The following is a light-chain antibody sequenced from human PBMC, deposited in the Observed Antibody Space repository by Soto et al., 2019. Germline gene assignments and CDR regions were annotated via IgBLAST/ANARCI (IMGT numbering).Light chain of an antibody. CDR1: ESVLHSSNNKNY. V-gene: IGKV4-1*01. CDR3: QEYYSSPQA. Sequence: DIVMTQSPDSLAVSVGERATIDCKSSESVLHSSNNKNYLAWFQQKPGQPPKLLIYWASTRESGVPDRFSGSGSETDFTLSISGMRAEDVPVYYCQEYYSSPQAFGQGTKVEIK. CDR2: WAS. J-gene: IGKJ1*01.